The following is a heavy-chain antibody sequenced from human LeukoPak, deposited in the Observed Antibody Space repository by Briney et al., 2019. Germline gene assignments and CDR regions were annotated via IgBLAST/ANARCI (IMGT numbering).Heavy chain of an antibody. CDR3: ARAFYPGYYSYMAV. Sequence: PSETLSLTCTVSGDSISRGIYYWSWIRQPPGKGLEWIGYIYYSGSTNYNPSLKSRVTISVDTSKNQFSLKLSSVTAADTAVYYCARAFYPGYYSYMAVWGKGTTVTVSS. D-gene: IGHD3-3*02. V-gene: IGHV4-61*01. CDR1: GDSISRGIYY. J-gene: IGHJ6*03. CDR2: IYYSGST.